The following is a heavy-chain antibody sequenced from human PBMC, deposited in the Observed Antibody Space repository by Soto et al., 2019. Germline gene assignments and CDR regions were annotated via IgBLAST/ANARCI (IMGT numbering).Heavy chain of an antibody. V-gene: IGHV4-31*03. CDR1: GGSISSGGYY. D-gene: IGHD2-2*01. Sequence: SETLSLTCTVSGGSISSGGYYWSWIRQHPGKGLEWIGYIYYSGSTYYNPSLKSRVTISVDTSKNQFSLKLSSVTAADTAVYYCARAEPNGGIYCSSTSCYGWFDPWGQGTLVTVSS. CDR2: IYYSGST. J-gene: IGHJ5*02. CDR3: ARAEPNGGIYCSSTSCYGWFDP.